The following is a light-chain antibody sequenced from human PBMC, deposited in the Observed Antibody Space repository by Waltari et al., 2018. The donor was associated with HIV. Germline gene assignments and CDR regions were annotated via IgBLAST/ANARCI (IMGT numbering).Light chain of an antibody. V-gene: IGKV3-20*01. Sequence: EIVLTQSPGHLSLSPGERATLPCRASQSVSSSYLAWYQQKPGQAPRLLIYGASSRATGIPDRFSGSGSGTDFTLTISRLEPEDFAVYYCQQFGGSPQTFGQGTKLEIK. CDR2: GAS. CDR3: QQFGGSPQT. CDR1: QSVSSSY. J-gene: IGKJ2*01.